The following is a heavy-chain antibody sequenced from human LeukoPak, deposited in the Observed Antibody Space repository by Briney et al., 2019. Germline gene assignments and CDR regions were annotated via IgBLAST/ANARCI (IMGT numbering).Heavy chain of an antibody. CDR1: GFTFSSYS. CDR2: ISSSSSYI. D-gene: IGHD6-13*01. J-gene: IGHJ5*02. V-gene: IGHV3-21*01. CDR3: ARDSSWYWFDP. Sequence: GGSLRLSCAASGFTFSSYSMNWVRQAPGKGLEWVSSISSSSSYIYYADSVKGRFTISRDNAKNSLYLQMNSLRAEDTAVYYCARDSSWYWFDPWGQGTLVTVSS.